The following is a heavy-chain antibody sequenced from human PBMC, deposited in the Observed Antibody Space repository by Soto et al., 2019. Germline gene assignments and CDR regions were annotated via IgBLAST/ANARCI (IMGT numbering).Heavy chain of an antibody. CDR3: ARILLWFGEGDAFDI. D-gene: IGHD3-10*01. J-gene: IGHJ3*02. Sequence: SETLSLTCAVYGGSVNGYYWNWIRQPPGKGLEWIGEINHTGGTHYNPSLKSRVTISVDTSKNQFSLKLSSVTAADTAVYYCARILLWFGEGDAFDIWGQGTMVTVSS. CDR2: INHTGGT. V-gene: IGHV4-34*01. CDR1: GGSVNGYY.